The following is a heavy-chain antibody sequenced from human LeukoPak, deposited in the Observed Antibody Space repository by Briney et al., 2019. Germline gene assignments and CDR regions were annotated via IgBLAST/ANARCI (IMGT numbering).Heavy chain of an antibody. CDR2: INTDGSST. D-gene: IGHD1-26*01. CDR1: GFTFSSYW. V-gene: IGHV3-74*01. CDR3: ARAWNLVGATKILDY. Sequence: GGSLRLSCAASGFTFSSYWMHWVRQAPGKGLVWVSRINTDGSSTSYADSVKGRFTISRDNAKNSLYLQMNSLRAEDTAVYYCARAWNLVGATKILDYWGQGTLVTVSS. J-gene: IGHJ4*02.